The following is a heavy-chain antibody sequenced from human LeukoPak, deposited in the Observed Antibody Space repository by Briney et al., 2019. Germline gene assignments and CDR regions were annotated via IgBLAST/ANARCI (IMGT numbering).Heavy chain of an antibody. J-gene: IGHJ4*02. CDR2: IYSGGDT. Sequence: GGSLKLSCAGSGFIFNNYAMHWVRQAPGKGLEWVSIIYSGGDTYYTDSVKGRFTLSRDNSKNTLFLQMNSLRAEDTAVYYRARGRQQLAYFDYWGQGTLVTVSS. D-gene: IGHD6-13*01. CDR3: ARGRQQLAYFDY. V-gene: IGHV3-53*01. CDR1: GFIFNNYA.